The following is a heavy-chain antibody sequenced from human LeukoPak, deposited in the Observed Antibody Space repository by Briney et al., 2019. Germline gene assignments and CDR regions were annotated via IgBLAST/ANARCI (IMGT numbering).Heavy chain of an antibody. Sequence: ASVKVSCKASGYTFIGYYMHWVRQASGQGLEWMGWLNPNSGVTNYAQKFQDRVTLTRDTSITTAYMELSRLRSDDTALFYCARATTVTTKFDYWGQGTLVTVSS. CDR2: LNPNSGVT. D-gene: IGHD4-17*01. V-gene: IGHV1-2*02. CDR3: ARATTVTTKFDY. J-gene: IGHJ4*02. CDR1: GYTFIGYY.